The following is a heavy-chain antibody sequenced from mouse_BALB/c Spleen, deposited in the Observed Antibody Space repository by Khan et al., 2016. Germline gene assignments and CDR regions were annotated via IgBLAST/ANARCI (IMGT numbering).Heavy chain of an antibody. V-gene: IGHV1-39*01. D-gene: IGHD2-1*01. J-gene: IGHJ3*01. Sequence: EVQLQESGPEVEKPGASVKISCKASGYSFTDYNMNWVKQSNGKSLEWIGNIDPYFGSTSYNQKFKGKATLTVDKSSSTAYMQLKSLTSEDSSVXCCASEGGNYVWFAYWGQGTLVTVSA. CDR3: ASEGGNYVWFAY. CDR1: GYSFTDYN. CDR2: IDPYFGST.